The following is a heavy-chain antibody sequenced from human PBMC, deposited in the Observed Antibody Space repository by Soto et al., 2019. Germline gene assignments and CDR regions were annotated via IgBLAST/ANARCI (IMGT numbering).Heavy chain of an antibody. CDR1: GFTFDDYG. D-gene: IGHD6-13*01. Sequence: EVQLVESGGGVVRPGGSLRLSCAASGFTFDDYGMSWVRQAPGKGLEWVSGINWNGGSTGYADSVKGRFTISRDNAKNSRYLQMNRLRAEDTALYYCARVGVAADGYAFDIWGQGTMVTVSS. J-gene: IGHJ3*02. V-gene: IGHV3-20*04. CDR3: ARVGVAADGYAFDI. CDR2: INWNGGST.